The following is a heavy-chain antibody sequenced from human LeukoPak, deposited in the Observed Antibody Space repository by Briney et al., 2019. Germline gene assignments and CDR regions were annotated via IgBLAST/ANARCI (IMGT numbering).Heavy chain of an antibody. CDR2: IKGDESAR. V-gene: IGHV3-7*01. J-gene: IGHJ4*02. CDR3: ARDVGGSIGN. D-gene: IGHD1-26*01. CDR1: GFTFSTYW. Sequence: GRSLRLSCAASGFTFSTYWMAWVRQAPGKGLEWVANIKGDESARHQADSVKGRFTISRDNAQNSVYLQMSSLRGEDTAVYYCARDVGGSIGNWGQGTLVTVSS.